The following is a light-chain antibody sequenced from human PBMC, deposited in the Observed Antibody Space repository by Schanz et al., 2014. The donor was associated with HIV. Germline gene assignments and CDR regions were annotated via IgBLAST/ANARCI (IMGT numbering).Light chain of an antibody. Sequence: AVVTQEPSLTVSPGGTVTLTCGSNTGEVTSGYYPNWFQQKPGQAPRTLIYRISNKHSWTPARFSGSLLGGKAALTLSGVQPEDEADYYCLLYYGGTQVFGGGTKLTVL. J-gene: IGLJ3*02. CDR3: LLYYGGTQV. CDR2: RIS. CDR1: TGEVTSGYY. V-gene: IGLV7-43*01.